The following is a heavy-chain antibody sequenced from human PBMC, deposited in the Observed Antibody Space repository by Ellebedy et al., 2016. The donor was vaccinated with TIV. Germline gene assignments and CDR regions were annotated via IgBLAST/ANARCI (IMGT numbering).Heavy chain of an antibody. CDR1: GGTFSSCA. CDR3: AREFSALWFGESLSGMDV. Sequence: ASVKVSCKSSGGTFSSCAINWVRQAPGQGLEWMGRTIPILGMTNYAQKFQGRVTITADTSTSTAYMELRSLRSDDTAVYYCAREFSALWFGESLSGMDVWGQGTTVTVSS. CDR2: TIPILGMT. J-gene: IGHJ6*02. V-gene: IGHV1-69*04. D-gene: IGHD3-10*01.